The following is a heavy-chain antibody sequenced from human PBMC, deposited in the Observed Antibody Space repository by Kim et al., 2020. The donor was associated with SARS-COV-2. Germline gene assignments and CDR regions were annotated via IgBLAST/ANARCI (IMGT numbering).Heavy chain of an antibody. J-gene: IGHJ4*02. Sequence: GGSLRLSCVASGFTFSSNGMHWVRQAPGKGLEWVAVISYDGSNKYYADSVKGRFTISRDNSKNTLYLQMNSLRAEDTAVYYCAKDRSISWSLDYWGQGTLVTVSS. CDR3: AKDRSISWSLDY. CDR1: GFTFSSNG. V-gene: IGHV3-30*18. CDR2: ISYDGSNK. D-gene: IGHD6-13*01.